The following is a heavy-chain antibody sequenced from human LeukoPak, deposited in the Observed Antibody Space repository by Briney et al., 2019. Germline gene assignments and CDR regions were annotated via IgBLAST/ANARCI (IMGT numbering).Heavy chain of an antibody. J-gene: IGHJ6*03. Sequence: GGSLRLSCAASGFTFSSYEMNWVRQAPGEGLEWVSYISSSGSTIYYADSVKGRFTISRDNAKNSLYLQMNSLRAEDTAVYYCARGDSSSDYYYYMDVWGKGTTVTVSS. D-gene: IGHD6-6*01. CDR2: ISSSGSTI. CDR1: GFTFSSYE. CDR3: ARGDSSSDYYYYMDV. V-gene: IGHV3-48*03.